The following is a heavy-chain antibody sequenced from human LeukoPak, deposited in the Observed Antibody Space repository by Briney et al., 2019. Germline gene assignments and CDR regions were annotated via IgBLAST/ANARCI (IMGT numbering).Heavy chain of an antibody. Sequence: GGSLRLSCAASGFTFSSYSMNWVRQAPGKGLVWVSSISSSSSYIYYADSVKGRFTISRDNAKNSLYLQMNSLRAEDTAVYYCARDRVNWLSQEDWFDPWGQGTLVTVSS. CDR2: ISSSSSYI. CDR1: GFTFSSYS. V-gene: IGHV3-21*01. D-gene: IGHD3-9*01. J-gene: IGHJ5*02. CDR3: ARDRVNWLSQEDWFDP.